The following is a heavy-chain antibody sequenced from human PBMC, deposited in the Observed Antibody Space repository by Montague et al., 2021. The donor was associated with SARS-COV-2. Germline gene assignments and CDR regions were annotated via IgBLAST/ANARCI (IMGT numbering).Heavy chain of an antibody. CDR2: TYYRSKWYN. CDR3: ARGISATNK. CDR1: GDSVSSNTAA. J-gene: IGHJ4*02. D-gene: IGHD6-13*01. V-gene: IGHV6-1*01. Sequence: CAISGDSVSSNTAAWNWIRQSPSRGLEWLGRTYYRSKWYNDYAVSVKSRIGINADTSKSQFSLQLNSVTPEDTAVYYCARGISATNKWGQGTLDTVSS.